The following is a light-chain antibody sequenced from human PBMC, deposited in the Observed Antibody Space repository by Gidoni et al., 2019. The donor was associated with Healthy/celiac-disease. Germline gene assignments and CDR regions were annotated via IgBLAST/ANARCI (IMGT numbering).Light chain of an antibody. CDR1: SLRSYY. V-gene: IGLV3-19*01. CDR3: NSRDSSGTDVV. CDR2: GKN. J-gene: IGLJ2*01. Sequence: SSELTQDPAVSVALGQTVRITCQGASLRSYYASWYQQKPGQAPVLVIYGKNNRPSGIPDRFSGSSSGNTASLTITGAQAEDEADYYCNSRDSSGTDVVFGGGTKLTVL.